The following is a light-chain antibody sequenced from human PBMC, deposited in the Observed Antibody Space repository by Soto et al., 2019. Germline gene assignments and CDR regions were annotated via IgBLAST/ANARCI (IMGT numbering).Light chain of an antibody. CDR2: TAS. V-gene: IGKV1-39*01. CDR3: QQTYSEPPLT. Sequence: DIQMTQSPSTLSASLGDRVTITCRASQSISSYLNWYQQKPGKAPNLLIFTASSLQSGVPSRFSGSGSGTDFTLTISSLQPEDFATYYCQQTYSEPPLTFGGGTKVDIK. J-gene: IGKJ4*01. CDR1: QSISSY.